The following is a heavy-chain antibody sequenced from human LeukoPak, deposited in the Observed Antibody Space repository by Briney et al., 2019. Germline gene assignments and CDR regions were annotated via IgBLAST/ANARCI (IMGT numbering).Heavy chain of an antibody. J-gene: IGHJ4*02. CDR2: IYHSGST. D-gene: IGHD6-13*01. CDR3: ARVRGSPLDY. V-gene: IGHV4-38-2*02. Sequence: SETLSLTCTVSGYSISIGYYWGWIRQPPGKGLEWIGSIYHSGSTYYNPSLKSRVTLSVDKSKNQFSLKLSSVTTADTAVYYCARVRGSPLDYWGQGTLVTVSS. CDR1: GYSISIGYY.